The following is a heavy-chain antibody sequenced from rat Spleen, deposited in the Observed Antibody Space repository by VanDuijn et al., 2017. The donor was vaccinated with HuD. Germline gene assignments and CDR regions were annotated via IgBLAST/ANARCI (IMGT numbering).Heavy chain of an antibody. D-gene: IGHD1-12*01. CDR3: TRVVSMGLGYFDY. V-gene: IGHV2S12*01. CDR2: ISSGGIT. CDR1: GFSLTNNG. J-gene: IGHJ2*01. Sequence: QVQLKESGPGLVQPSQTLSLTCTVSGFSLTNNGVSWVRQPPGQGLEWIAAISSGGITYYNSALKSRLSISRDTSKSQVFLKMNSLQTEDTAIYYCTRVVSMGLGYFDYWGQGVMVPVSS.